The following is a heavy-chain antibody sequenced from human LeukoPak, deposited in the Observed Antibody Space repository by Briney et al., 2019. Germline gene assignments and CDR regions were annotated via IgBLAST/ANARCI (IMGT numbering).Heavy chain of an antibody. V-gene: IGHV4-4*07. J-gene: IGHJ4*02. D-gene: IGHD2-15*01. CDR1: GASISLYY. Sequence: KPSETLSLTCTVSGASISLYYWSWIRQPAGKGLEWIGRMSSSGSTNYNPSLKSRVTMSVDTSKNQFSLDLSSVTAADTAVYYCALVREAATLLPDYWGQGTLVTVSS. CDR2: MSSSGST. CDR3: ALVREAATLLPDY.